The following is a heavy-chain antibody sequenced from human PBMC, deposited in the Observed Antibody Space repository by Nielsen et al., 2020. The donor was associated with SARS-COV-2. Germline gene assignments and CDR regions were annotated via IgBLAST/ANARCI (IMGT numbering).Heavy chain of an antibody. J-gene: IGHJ3*02. Sequence: SQTLSLTCAVSGGSISSGAYYLTWIRQHPGKGLEWIGYIFYSGSTYYNPFLKSRVTISLDTSKNQFSLKLTSVTAADTAVYYCARNYPSSTAFDIWGQGTMVTVSS. CDR1: GGSISSGAYY. V-gene: IGHV4-31*02. D-gene: IGHD1-7*01. CDR3: ARNYPSSTAFDI. CDR2: IFYSGST.